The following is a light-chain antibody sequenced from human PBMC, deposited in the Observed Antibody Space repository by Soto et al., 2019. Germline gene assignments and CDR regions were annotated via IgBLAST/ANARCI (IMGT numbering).Light chain of an antibody. Sequence: ETVLTQSPGTLSLSPGERATLSCRASQSVSSNYLAWYQQKPGQAPRLLIYGASSRATGIPDRFSGSGSGTDFILTISRLEPEDFAVYFCQQYGNSRTFGQGTKVDIK. J-gene: IGKJ1*01. CDR3: QQYGNSRT. CDR1: QSVSSNY. V-gene: IGKV3-20*01. CDR2: GAS.